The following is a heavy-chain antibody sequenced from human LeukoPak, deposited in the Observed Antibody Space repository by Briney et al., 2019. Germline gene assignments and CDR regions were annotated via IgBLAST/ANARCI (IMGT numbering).Heavy chain of an antibody. CDR2: ISGSGDTT. CDR1: GFTFNIYV. Sequence: PGGSLRLSCAASGFTFNIYVLAWVRQAPGKGLEWVSSISGSGDTTYYAESVKGRFTISRDNLKNTLYLKMTNLRAEDTALYYCTKARVLSSFDVWGQGTLVTVSS. J-gene: IGHJ4*02. D-gene: IGHD3-16*02. V-gene: IGHV3-23*01. CDR3: TKARVLSSFDV.